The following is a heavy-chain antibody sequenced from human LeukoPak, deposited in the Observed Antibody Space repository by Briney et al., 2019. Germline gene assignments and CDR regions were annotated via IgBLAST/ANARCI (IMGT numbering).Heavy chain of an antibody. J-gene: IGHJ5*02. CDR1: GFTFSSYG. V-gene: IGHV3-30*02. Sequence: GGSLRLSCAASGFTFSSYGMHWVRQAPGKGLEWVAFIRYDGSNKYYADSVKGRFTISRDNSKNTLYLQMNSLRAEDTAVYYCARAAGVEAAAGPGWFDPWGQGTLVTVSS. D-gene: IGHD6-13*01. CDR3: ARAAGVEAAAGPGWFDP. CDR2: IRYDGSNK.